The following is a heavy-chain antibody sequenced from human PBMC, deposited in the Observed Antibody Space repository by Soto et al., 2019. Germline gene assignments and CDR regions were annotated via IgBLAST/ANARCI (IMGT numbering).Heavy chain of an antibody. V-gene: IGHV3-33*01. D-gene: IGHD6-19*01. CDR3: TGDPAGSGWAFEF. CDR1: GFNFSSHA. Sequence: QVQLVESGGGVVRPGASLRLSCAASGFNFSSHAMHWVRQAPGKGLEWVSMIWKDGDNKFYGDSVKGRFTISRDNSKKTVDLQMHSLGGEDTAVYYCTGDPAGSGWAFEFWGQGSLVTVSS. CDR2: IWKDGDNK. J-gene: IGHJ4*02.